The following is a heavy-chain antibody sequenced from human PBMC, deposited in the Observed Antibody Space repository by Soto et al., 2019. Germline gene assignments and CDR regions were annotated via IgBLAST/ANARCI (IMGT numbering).Heavy chain of an antibody. Sequence: PSETLSLTCAVYGGSFSGYYWSWIRQPPGKALEWIGEINHRGSINYNPSLKSRVTMSVDTSKNQFSLTLNSVTAADTATYYCARGGISHWAYFYYMDVWDRGTTVTVSS. D-gene: IGHD2-21*01. CDR1: GGSFSGYY. CDR3: ARGGISHWAYFYYMDV. V-gene: IGHV4-34*01. J-gene: IGHJ6*03. CDR2: INHRGSI.